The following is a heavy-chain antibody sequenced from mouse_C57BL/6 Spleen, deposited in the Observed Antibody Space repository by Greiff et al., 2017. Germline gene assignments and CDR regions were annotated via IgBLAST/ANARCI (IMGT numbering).Heavy chain of an antibody. CDR3: ARYDYDVHYYAMDY. Sequence: VQLQESGPGLVKPSQSLSLTCSVTGYSITSGYYWNWIRQFPGNKLEWMGYISYDGSNNYNPSLKNRISITRDTSKNQFFLKLNSVTTEDTATYYCARYDYDVHYYAMDYWGQGTSVTVSS. CDR1: GYSITSGYY. J-gene: IGHJ4*01. V-gene: IGHV3-6*01. D-gene: IGHD2-4*01. CDR2: ISYDGSN.